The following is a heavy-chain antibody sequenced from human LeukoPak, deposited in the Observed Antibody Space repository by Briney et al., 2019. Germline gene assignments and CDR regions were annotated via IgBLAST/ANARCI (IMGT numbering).Heavy chain of an antibody. Sequence: SETLSLTCTVSGGSISSSSYYWGWIRQPPGKGLEWIGSIYYSGSTYYNPSLKSRVTISVDTSKNQFSLKLSSVTAADTAVYYCARIGFIVATIHGVSAFFDYWGQGTLVTVSS. CDR3: ARIGFIVATIHGVSAFFDY. J-gene: IGHJ4*02. CDR1: GGSISSSSYY. V-gene: IGHV4-39*01. D-gene: IGHD5-12*01. CDR2: IYYSGST.